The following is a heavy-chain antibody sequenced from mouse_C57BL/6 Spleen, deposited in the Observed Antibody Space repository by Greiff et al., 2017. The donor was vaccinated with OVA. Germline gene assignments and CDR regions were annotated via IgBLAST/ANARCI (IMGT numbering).Heavy chain of an antibody. V-gene: IGHV10-1*01. D-gene: IGHD1-1*01. Sequence: EAGGGLVQPKGSLKLSCAASGFSFNTYAMNWVRQAPGKGLEWVARIRSKSNNYATYYADSVKDRFTISRDDSESMLYLQMNNLKTEDTAMYYCVTSITTVVAKDYAMDYWGQGTSVTVSS. CDR2: IRSKSNNYAT. J-gene: IGHJ4*01. CDR3: VTSITTVVAKDYAMDY. CDR1: GFSFNTYA.